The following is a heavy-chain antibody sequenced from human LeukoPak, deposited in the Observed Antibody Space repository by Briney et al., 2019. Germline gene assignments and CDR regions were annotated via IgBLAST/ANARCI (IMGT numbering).Heavy chain of an antibody. Sequence: SETLSLTCTVSGGSISSSSYYWGWIRQPPGKGLEWIGSIYYSGSTYYNPSLKSRVTISVDTSKNQISLKLSSVTAADTAVYYCARDVHYYDSSGYYPPFDYWGQGTLVTVSS. CDR2: IYYSGST. CDR3: ARDVHYYDSSGYYPPFDY. D-gene: IGHD3-22*01. CDR1: GGSISSSSYY. J-gene: IGHJ4*02. V-gene: IGHV4-39*07.